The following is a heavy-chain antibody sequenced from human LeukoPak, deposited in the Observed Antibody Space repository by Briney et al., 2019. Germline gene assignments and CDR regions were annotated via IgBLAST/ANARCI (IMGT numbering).Heavy chain of an antibody. J-gene: IGHJ3*02. CDR1: GFTFSHYW. CDR3: AREDMWAFDM. Sequence: GGSLRLSCAASGFTFSHYWMSWVRQAPGKGLERVANIKPDGSDKYYVDSVKGRFTTSRDNAKNTLYLQMDSLRAEDTAVYYCAREDMWAFDMWGQGTMVTVSS. CDR2: IKPDGSDK. V-gene: IGHV3-7*01. D-gene: IGHD2-15*01.